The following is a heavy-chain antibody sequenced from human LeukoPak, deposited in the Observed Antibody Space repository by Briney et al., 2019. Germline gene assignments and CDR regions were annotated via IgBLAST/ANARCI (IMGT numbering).Heavy chain of an antibody. V-gene: IGHV3-21*01. CDR2: ISSSSSYI. J-gene: IGHJ4*02. D-gene: IGHD1-26*01. CDR1: GFTFSTYS. CDR3: ALIIVGGTPNFDY. Sequence: GGSLRLSCAASGFTFSTYSMNWVRQAPGKGLEWVSSISSSSSYIYYADSVKGRFTISRDNAKNSLYLQMNSLRAEDTAVYYCALIIVGGTPNFDYWGQGTLVTVSS.